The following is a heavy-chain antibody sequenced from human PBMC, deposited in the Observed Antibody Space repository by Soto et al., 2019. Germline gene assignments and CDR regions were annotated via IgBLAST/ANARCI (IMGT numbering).Heavy chain of an antibody. CDR2: IYYSGST. Sequence: SETLSLTCTVSGGSVSSGSYYWSWIRQPPGKGLEWIGYIYYSGSTNYNPSLKSRVTISVDTSKNQFSLKLSSVTAADTAVYYCASGDIVATIDYWGQGTLVTVPQ. D-gene: IGHD5-12*01. CDR3: ASGDIVATIDY. CDR1: GGSVSSGSYY. J-gene: IGHJ4*02. V-gene: IGHV4-61*01.